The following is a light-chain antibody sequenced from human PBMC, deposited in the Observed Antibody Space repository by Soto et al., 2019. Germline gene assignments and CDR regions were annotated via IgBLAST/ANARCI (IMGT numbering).Light chain of an antibody. Sequence: DIQMTQSPSSLSASVVDRVTITWRASQSISSYLNWYQQKPGKAPKLLIYAASSLQSGVPSRFSGSGSGTDFTLTISRLEPEDFAVYCCQQYATSPWTFGQGTKVDI. CDR2: AAS. CDR3: QQYATSPWT. CDR1: QSISSY. V-gene: IGKV1-39*01. J-gene: IGKJ1*01.